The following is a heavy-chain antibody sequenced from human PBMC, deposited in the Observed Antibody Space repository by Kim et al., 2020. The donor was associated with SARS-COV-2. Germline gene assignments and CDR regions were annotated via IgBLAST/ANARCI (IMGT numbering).Heavy chain of an antibody. Sequence: GGSPYYADTGKGRFTISRHNSKNTLYSQMNSLRAEDTAVYYCARGDYDSLLWGQGTMVTVSS. V-gene: IGHV3-53*04. J-gene: IGHJ3*01. CDR3: ARGDYDSLL. CDR2: GGSP. D-gene: IGHD3-22*01.